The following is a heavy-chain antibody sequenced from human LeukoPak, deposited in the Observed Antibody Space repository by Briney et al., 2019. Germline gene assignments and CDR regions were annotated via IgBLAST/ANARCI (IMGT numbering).Heavy chain of an antibody. CDR3: ARLRGPMVRGDR. CDR2: ISSSGSTI. D-gene: IGHD3-10*01. CDR1: GFTFSSYE. Sequence: GGSLRLSCAASGFTFSSYEMNWVRQAPGKGLEWVSYISSSGSTIYYADSVKGRFTISRDNAKNSLYLQMNSLRAEDTAVNYCARLRGPMVRGDRWGQGTLVTVSS. J-gene: IGHJ4*02. V-gene: IGHV3-48*03.